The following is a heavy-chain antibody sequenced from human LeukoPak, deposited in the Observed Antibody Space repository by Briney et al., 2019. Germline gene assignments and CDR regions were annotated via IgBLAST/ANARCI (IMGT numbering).Heavy chain of an antibody. Sequence: GGSLRLSCAASGFTFSSYGMHWVRQAPGKGLEWVAVIWYDGSNKYYADSVKGRFTISRDNSKNTLYLQMNSLRAEDTAVYYCARDSYSSGCIVGFDYWGQGTLVTVSS. J-gene: IGHJ4*02. CDR3: ARDSYSSGCIVGFDY. CDR2: IWYDGSNK. CDR1: GFTFSSYG. D-gene: IGHD6-19*01. V-gene: IGHV3-33*08.